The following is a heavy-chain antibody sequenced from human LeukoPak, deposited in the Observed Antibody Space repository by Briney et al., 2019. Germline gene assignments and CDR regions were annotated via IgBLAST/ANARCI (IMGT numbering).Heavy chain of an antibody. CDR1: GYTFTGYY. V-gene: IGHV1-2*02. CDR2: INPNSGGT. Sequence: ASAKVSCKASGYTFTGYYMHWVRQAPGQGLEWMGWINPNSGGTNYAQKFQGRVTMTRDTSISTAYMELSRLRSDDTAVYYCARVSRETVTGFDYWGQGTLVTASS. D-gene: IGHD4-17*01. CDR3: ARVSRETVTGFDY. J-gene: IGHJ4*02.